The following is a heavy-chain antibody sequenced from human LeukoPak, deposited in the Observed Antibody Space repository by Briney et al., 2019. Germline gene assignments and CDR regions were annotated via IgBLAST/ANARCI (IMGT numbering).Heavy chain of an antibody. V-gene: IGHV3-23*01. CDR1: GFTFSSYA. Sequence: PGGSLRLSCAASGFTFSSYAMSWVRQAPGKGLEWVSAISGSGGSTYYADSVKGRFTISRDNSKNTLYLQMNSLRAEDTAVYYCAKVGWSSSWYAELLSDYYYMDVWGKGTTVTVSS. J-gene: IGHJ6*03. D-gene: IGHD6-13*01. CDR2: ISGSGGST. CDR3: AKVGWSSSWYAELLSDYYYMDV.